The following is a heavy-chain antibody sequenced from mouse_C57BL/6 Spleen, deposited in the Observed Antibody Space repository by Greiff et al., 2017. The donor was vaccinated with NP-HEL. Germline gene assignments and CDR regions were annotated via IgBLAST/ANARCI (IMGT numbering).Heavy chain of an antibody. CDR2: ISSGSSTI. CDR3: ARRDYRYAMDY. Sequence: EVQLVESGGGLVKPGGSLKLSCAASGFTFSDYGMHWVRQAPEKGLEWVAYISSGSSTIYYADTVKGRFTISRDNAKNTLFLQMTSLRSEDTAMYYCARRDYRYAMDYWGQGTSVTVSS. CDR1: GFTFSDYG. V-gene: IGHV5-17*01. J-gene: IGHJ4*01. D-gene: IGHD2-4*01.